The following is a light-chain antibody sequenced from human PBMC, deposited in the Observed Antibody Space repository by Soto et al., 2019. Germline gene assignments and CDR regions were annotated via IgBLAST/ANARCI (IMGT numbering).Light chain of an antibody. J-gene: IGKJ1*01. CDR3: QQANSFPPWT. Sequence: DIQMTHSPSSVSSSVGDIVTMTCRASQGISSWLAWYQQKPGKAPNLLIYAASSLQSGVPSRFRGSASGTHFTLTISSLQHEDFATYYCQQANSFPPWTFGQGTPVEIK. CDR1: QGISSW. V-gene: IGKV1-12*01. CDR2: AAS.